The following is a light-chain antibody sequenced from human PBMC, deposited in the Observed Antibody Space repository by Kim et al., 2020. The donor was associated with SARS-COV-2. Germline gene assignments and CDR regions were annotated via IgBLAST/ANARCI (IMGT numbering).Light chain of an antibody. CDR3: QQFNNYPQT. V-gene: IGKV1D-13*01. CDR1: QDITTA. CDR2: YAS. Sequence: AIQLTQSPSSLSASVGDRVTITCRASQDITTALAWYQQKPGNAPKLLIYYASTLQSGVPLRFSGSGSGTDFTLTISSLQPEDFATYYCQQFNNYPQTFGQGTKVDIK. J-gene: IGKJ1*01.